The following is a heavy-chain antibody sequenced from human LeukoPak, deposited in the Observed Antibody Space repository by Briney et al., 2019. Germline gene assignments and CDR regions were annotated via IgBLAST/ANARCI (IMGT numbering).Heavy chain of an antibody. J-gene: IGHJ4*02. D-gene: IGHD3-22*01. CDR1: GFTSSSYE. CDR3: ARETETYYYDSSGYSLDY. V-gene: IGHV3-48*03. Sequence: GGSLRLSGAASGFTSSSYEMNWVRRAPGKGLEWVSYIGDSGTTIYYADSVKGRFTISRDNAKNSLYLQMNSLRAEDTAVYYCARETETYYYDSSGYSLDYWGQGTLGTVSS. CDR2: IGDSGTTI.